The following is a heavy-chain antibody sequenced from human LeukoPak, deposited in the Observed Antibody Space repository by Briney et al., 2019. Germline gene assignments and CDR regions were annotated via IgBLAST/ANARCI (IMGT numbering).Heavy chain of an antibody. CDR3: AREGASNGYHYGMDV. J-gene: IGHJ6*02. Sequence: GGSLRLSCAGSGFTFSLYNMHWVRQAPGKGLEWVALISFGGSPKYYADTVKGRFTISRDNSKNTLFLQMSSLKAEDTAVYYCAREGASNGYHYGMDVWGQGTTVSVS. V-gene: IGHV3-30*04. CDR1: GFTFSLYN. D-gene: IGHD5-12*01. CDR2: ISFGGSPK.